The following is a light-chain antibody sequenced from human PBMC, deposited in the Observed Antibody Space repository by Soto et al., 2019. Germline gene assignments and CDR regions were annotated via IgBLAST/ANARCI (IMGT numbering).Light chain of an antibody. V-gene: IGKV1-5*03. Sequence: DIQMTQSPSTLSASVGDRVTITCRASQSISSWLAWYQQKPGKAPKLLIYKASSLESGVPSRFSGSGSGTEFTLTISSLQPDEFATYYCQQYNSYSWTVGQGTKVDI. J-gene: IGKJ1*01. CDR3: QQYNSYSWT. CDR1: QSISSW. CDR2: KAS.